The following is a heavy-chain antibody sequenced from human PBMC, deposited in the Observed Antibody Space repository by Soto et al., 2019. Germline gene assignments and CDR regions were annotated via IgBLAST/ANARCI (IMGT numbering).Heavy chain of an antibody. CDR1: GYTFTSNY. V-gene: IGHV1-46*03. J-gene: IGHJ4*02. CDR2: INPSGGST. Sequence: QVQLVQSGAEVKKPGASVKVSCKTSGYTFTSNYMHWVRQAPGQGQGLEWMGIINPSGGSTSYAQNFQGRVTLTRETSTSTVYMELSSLRSEDTAVYYCARGGYGRNSARFDYWGQGTLVTVSS. CDR3: ARGGYGRNSARFDY. D-gene: IGHD4-17*01.